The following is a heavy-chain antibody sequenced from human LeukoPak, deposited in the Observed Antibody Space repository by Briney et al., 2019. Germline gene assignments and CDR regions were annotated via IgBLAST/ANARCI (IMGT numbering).Heavy chain of an antibody. D-gene: IGHD2-15*01. CDR3: ARAVVVVPQTYYYFDY. Sequence: SETLSLTCAVYGGSFSGYYWSWIRQPPGKGLEWIGEINHSGSTNYNPSLKSRVTISVDTSKNQFSLKLSSVTAADTAVYYCARAVVVVPQTYYYFDYWGQGTLVTVSS. J-gene: IGHJ4*02. CDR1: GGSFSGYY. V-gene: IGHV4-34*01. CDR2: INHSGST.